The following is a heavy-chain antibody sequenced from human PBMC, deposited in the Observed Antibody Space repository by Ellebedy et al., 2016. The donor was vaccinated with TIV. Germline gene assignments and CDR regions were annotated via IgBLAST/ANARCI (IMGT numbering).Heavy chain of an antibody. Sequence: GESLKISCAASGFSFSRYAMSWVRQGPGKGLELVSGIFGSGGGISYADSVKGRFNISRDNSKSMVHLQMNRLRPEDTAVYYCAKDRTSGDGYWVFDQWGQGTLVTVSS. CDR2: IFGSGGGI. CDR1: GFSFSRYA. J-gene: IGHJ4*02. D-gene: IGHD5-18*01. CDR3: AKDRTSGDGYWVFDQ. V-gene: IGHV3-23*01.